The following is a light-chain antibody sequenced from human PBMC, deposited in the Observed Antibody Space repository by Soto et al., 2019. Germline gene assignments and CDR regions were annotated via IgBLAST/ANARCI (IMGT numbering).Light chain of an antibody. CDR1: QSLVHSYGNTY. V-gene: IGKV2-24*01. Sequence: DIVMTQTPLSSPVTLGQPASISCRSSQSLVHSYGNTYLSWLQQRPVQPPRLLIYKNSNRFSGVPDRFSGSGAGTDFTLKISWVEAEDVGVYYFMQTNQFPCTFGQGSKVEIK. J-gene: IGKJ1*01. CDR3: MQTNQFPCT. CDR2: KNS.